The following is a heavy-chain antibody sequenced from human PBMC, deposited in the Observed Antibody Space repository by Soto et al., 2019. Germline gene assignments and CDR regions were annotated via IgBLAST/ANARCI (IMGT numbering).Heavy chain of an antibody. CDR2: IYYNGRT. V-gene: IGHV4-39*01. J-gene: IGHJ4*02. CDR1: GDSLNSRSYY. Sequence: QLHLQESGPGLVKPSETLSLTCCVSGDSLNSRSYYWGWIRQPPGKGLEWIGNIYYNGRTYYNPSLKSRLTILVDTSKNQFSLEVTSVTAADTGIYYCARHDGYSYGFDYWGQGALVTVSS. CDR3: ARHDGYSYGFDY. D-gene: IGHD5-18*01.